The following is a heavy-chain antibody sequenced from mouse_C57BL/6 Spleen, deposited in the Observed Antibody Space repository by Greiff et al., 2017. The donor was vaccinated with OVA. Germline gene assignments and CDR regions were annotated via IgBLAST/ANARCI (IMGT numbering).Heavy chain of an antibody. CDR1: GFTFSSYA. V-gene: IGHV5-9-1*02. D-gene: IGHD4-1*01. J-gene: IGHJ4*01. CDR3: TRETGYYAMDY. Sequence: EVHLVESGEGLVKPGGSLKLSCAASGFTFSSYAMSWVRQTPEKRLEWVAYISSGGDYIYYADTVKGRFTISRDNARNTLYLQMSSLKSEDTAMYYCTRETGYYAMDYWGQGTSVTVSS. CDR2: ISSGGDYI.